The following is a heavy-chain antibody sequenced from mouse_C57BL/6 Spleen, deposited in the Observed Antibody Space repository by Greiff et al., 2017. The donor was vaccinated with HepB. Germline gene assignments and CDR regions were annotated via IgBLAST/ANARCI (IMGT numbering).Heavy chain of an antibody. V-gene: IGHV1-52*01. D-gene: IGHD1-1*01. Sequence: QVQLQQPGAELVRPGSSVKLSCKASGYTFTSYWMHWVKQRPIQGLEWIGNIDPSDSETHYNQKFKDKATLTVDKSSSTAYMQLSSLTSEDSAVYYCARGYGGSYGYFDVWGTGTTVTVSS. CDR3: ARGYGGSYGYFDV. J-gene: IGHJ1*03. CDR2: IDPSDSET. CDR1: GYTFTSYW.